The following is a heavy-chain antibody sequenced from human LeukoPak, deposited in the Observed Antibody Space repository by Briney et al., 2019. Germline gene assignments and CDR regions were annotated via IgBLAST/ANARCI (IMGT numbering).Heavy chain of an antibody. CDR1: GYTFTSYA. CDR2: ISAGNGNT. J-gene: IGHJ4*02. V-gene: IGHV1-3*01. CDR3: ARDSGSGNNDY. Sequence: AASVKVSCKASGYTFTSYAIHWVRQAPGQRLEWMGWISAGNGNTKYSQNFQGRVTFISNTSATTAFMELSSLRSEDAAVYYRARDSGSGNNDYWGQGTLVTVSS. D-gene: IGHD1-26*01.